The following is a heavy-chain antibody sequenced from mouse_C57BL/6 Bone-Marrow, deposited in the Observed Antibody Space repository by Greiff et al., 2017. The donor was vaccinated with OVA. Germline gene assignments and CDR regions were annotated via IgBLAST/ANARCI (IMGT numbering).Heavy chain of an antibody. V-gene: IGHV1-26*01. CDR1: GYTFTDYY. J-gene: IGHJ4*01. CDR2: INPNNGGT. CDR3: AQGCLDY. Sequence: EVQLQQSGPELVKPGASVKISCKASGYTFTDYYMNWVKQSHGQSLEWIGDINPNNGGTSYNQKFKGKATLTVDKSSSTAYMELRSLTSEDSAVYYCAQGCLDYWGQGTSVTVSS.